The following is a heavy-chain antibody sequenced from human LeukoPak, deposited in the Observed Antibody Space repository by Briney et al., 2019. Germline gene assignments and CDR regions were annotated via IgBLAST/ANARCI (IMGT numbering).Heavy chain of an antibody. CDR3: AKDDRNYDFWSGYYSAFDI. CDR1: GFTFSSYA. CDR2: ISGSGGST. J-gene: IGHJ3*02. D-gene: IGHD3-3*01. V-gene: IGHV3-23*01. Sequence: GGSLRLSCAASGFTFSSYAMSWVRQAPGKGLEWVSAISGSGGSTYYADSVKGRFTISRDNSKNTLYLQMNSLRAEDTAVYYCAKDDRNYDFWSGYYSAFDIWGQGTMVTVSS.